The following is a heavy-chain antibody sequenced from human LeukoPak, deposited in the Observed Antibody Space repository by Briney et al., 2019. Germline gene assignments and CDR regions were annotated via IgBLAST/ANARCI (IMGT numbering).Heavy chain of an antibody. Sequence: GKSLRLSCAASGFTVSSNYMSWVRQAPGEGLEWLSVIYSGGDTYYAHSVKGRLTISRDNSKNTLYLRINNLRAEDTALYYCARTLVGSGLDAFDIWGQGTMVTVS. V-gene: IGHV3-66*01. CDR1: GFTVSSNY. CDR2: IYSGGDT. CDR3: ARTLVGSGLDAFDI. J-gene: IGHJ3*02. D-gene: IGHD2-15*01.